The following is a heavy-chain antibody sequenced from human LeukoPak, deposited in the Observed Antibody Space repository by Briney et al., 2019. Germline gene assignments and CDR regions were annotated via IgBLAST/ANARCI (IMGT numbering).Heavy chain of an antibody. D-gene: IGHD3-22*01. V-gene: IGHV4-4*09. CDR1: GGSISSYY. J-gene: IGHJ4*02. CDR2: IYTSGST. Sequence: PSETLSLTCTVSGGSISSYYWSWIRQPPGKGLEWIGYIYTSGSTNYSPSLKSRVTISVDTSKNQFSLKLSSVTAADTAVYYCARLAKPYYYDSSSYYFDYWGQGTLVTVSS. CDR3: ARLAKPYYYDSSSYYFDY.